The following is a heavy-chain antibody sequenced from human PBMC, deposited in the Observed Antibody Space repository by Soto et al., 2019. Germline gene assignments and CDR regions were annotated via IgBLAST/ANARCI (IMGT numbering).Heavy chain of an antibody. D-gene: IGHD3-16*01. J-gene: IGHJ6*03. CDR3: ASQESSNIAPTVGGVHYYYYYMDV. CDR2: IYPGDSDT. V-gene: IGHV5-51*01. Sequence: PGESLKISCKGSGYSFTSYWIGWVRQMPGKGLEWMGIIYPGDSDTRYSPSFQGQVTISADKSISTAYLQWSSLKASDTAMYYCASQESSNIAPTVGGVHYYYYYMDVWGKGTTVTVSS. CDR1: GYSFTSYW.